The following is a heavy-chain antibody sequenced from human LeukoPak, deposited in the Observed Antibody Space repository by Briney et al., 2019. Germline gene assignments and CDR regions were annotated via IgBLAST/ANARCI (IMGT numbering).Heavy chain of an antibody. J-gene: IGHJ4*02. Sequence: PSETLSLTCTVSGGSISSSSYYWGWIRQPPGKGLEWIGSIYYSGSTYYNPSLKSRVTISVDASKNQFSLKLSSVTAADTAVYYCATSEAVCTNGVCYNRPRILGSGWYGDFDYWGQGTLVTVSS. D-gene: IGHD2-8*01. CDR3: ATSEAVCTNGVCYNRPRILGSGWYGDFDY. V-gene: IGHV4-39*07. CDR1: GGSISSSSYY. CDR2: IYYSGST.